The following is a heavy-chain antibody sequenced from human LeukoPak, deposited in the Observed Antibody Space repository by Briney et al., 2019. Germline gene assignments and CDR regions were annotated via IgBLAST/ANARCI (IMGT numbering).Heavy chain of an antibody. Sequence: PSETLSLTCTVSGGSLSSYYWSWIRQPPGKGLEWIGYIYYSGSTNYNPSLKSRVTISEDTSKNQFSLKLSSVTAADTAVYYCARLNGSGGGWFDPWGQGTLVTVSS. CDR2: IYYSGST. V-gene: IGHV4-59*08. J-gene: IGHJ5*02. CDR3: ARLNGSGGGWFDP. CDR1: GGSLSSYY. D-gene: IGHD3-10*01.